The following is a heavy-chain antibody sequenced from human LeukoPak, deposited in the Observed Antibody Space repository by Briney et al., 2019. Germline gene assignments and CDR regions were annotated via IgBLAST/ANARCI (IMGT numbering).Heavy chain of an antibody. V-gene: IGHV3-21*01. CDR1: GYTFSSYS. CDR3: VRLRRNSDTSGFYYYYDS. J-gene: IGHJ4*02. D-gene: IGHD3-22*01. CDR2: ISVRSNYI. Sequence: GGSLRLSCLASGYTFSSYSINWVRQAPGKGLEWVSSISVRSNYIYYADSVRGRFRISRDDARDSLYLQMNSLRAGDTAVYYCVRLRRNSDTSGFYYYYDSWGQGTLVTVSS.